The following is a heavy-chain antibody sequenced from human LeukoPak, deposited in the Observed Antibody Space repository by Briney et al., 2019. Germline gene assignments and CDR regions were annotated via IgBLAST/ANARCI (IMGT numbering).Heavy chain of an antibody. CDR3: ARHGALLWFGELLSGWFDP. Sequence: GEALKISCKGSGYSLTSYWIGWVRPMPGKGLEWMGIIYPCDSDPRYSPSFQGQVTISADKSISTAYLQWSSLKASDTAMYYCARHGALLWFGELLSGWFDPWGQGTLVTVSS. V-gene: IGHV5-51*01. CDR1: GYSLTSYW. J-gene: IGHJ5*02. D-gene: IGHD3-10*01. CDR2: IYPCDSDP.